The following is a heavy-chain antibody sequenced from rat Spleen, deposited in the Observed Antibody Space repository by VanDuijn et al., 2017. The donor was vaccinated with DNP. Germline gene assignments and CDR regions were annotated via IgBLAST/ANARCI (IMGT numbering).Heavy chain of an antibody. V-gene: IGHV3-3*01. Sequence: EAQLQESGPGLVKPSQSLSLTCSVTGYSITSSYRWNWIRKFPGHKLEWMGYINSAGSTNYNPSLKGRISITSDTSKNQFFLQVNSVTTEDTATYYCAKAGGYSPWYFDYWGQGVMVTVSS. J-gene: IGHJ2*01. CDR1: GYSITSSYR. CDR2: INSAGST. CDR3: AKAGGYSPWYFDY. D-gene: IGHD1-11*01.